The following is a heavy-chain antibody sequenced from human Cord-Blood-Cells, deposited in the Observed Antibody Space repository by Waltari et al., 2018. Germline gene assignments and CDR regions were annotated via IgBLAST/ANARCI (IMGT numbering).Heavy chain of an antibody. CDR3: ARGSYYYDSSGYYAFDI. CDR1: GFTFSDHY. J-gene: IGHJ3*02. CDR2: TRNKANSYTT. V-gene: IGHV3-72*01. D-gene: IGHD3-22*01. Sequence: EVQLVESGGGLVQPGGSLRLSCAASGFTFSDHYMDWVRQAPGKGLEWVGRTRNKANSYTTEYAASVKGRFTISRDDSKNSLYLQMNSLKTEDTAVYYCARGSYYYDSSGYYAFDIWGQGTMVTVSS.